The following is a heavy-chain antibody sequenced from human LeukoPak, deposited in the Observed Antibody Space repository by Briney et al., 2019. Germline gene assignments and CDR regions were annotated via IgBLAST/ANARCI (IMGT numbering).Heavy chain of an antibody. CDR2: ISSSSSYM. D-gene: IGHD4-11*01. V-gene: IGHV3-21*01. CDR3: ARVDLGYSNYGWYYYYMDV. J-gene: IGHJ6*03. CDR1: GFTFSSYS. Sequence: GGSLRLSCAASGFTFSSYSMNWVRQAPGKGLEWVSSISSSSSYMYYADSVKGRFTISRDNAKNSLYLQMNSLRAEDTAVYYCARVDLGYSNYGWYYYYMDVWGKGTTVTVSS.